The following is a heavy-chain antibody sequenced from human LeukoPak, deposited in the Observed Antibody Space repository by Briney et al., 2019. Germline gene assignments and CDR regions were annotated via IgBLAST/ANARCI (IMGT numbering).Heavy chain of an antibody. D-gene: IGHD6-13*01. CDR2: IGYDGSNK. V-gene: IGHV3-30*03. Sequence: GGSLRLPCAASGFTFSTYDMHWVRQAPGKGPEWVAVIGYDGSNKYYADSVNGRFTISRDNSKNTLYLQMNSLRAEDTAVYYCASQTKYSSSWYFDYWGQGTLVTVSS. CDR1: GFTFSTYD. CDR3: ASQTKYSSSWYFDY. J-gene: IGHJ4*02.